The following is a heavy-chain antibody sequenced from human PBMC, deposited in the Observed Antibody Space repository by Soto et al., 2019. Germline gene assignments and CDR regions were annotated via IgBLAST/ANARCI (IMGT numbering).Heavy chain of an antibody. CDR2: ISYIGST. J-gene: IGHJ4*02. Sequence: SETLSLTCAVSGVSISSDAYYWSWIRQHPGKGLEWIGYISYIGSTYYNPSLKSRVTMSVDTSKNQFSLKLTSVTAADTAVYYWARYSFRDTWSKFDYCGQGTLLTFSS. CDR1: GVSISSDAYY. D-gene: IGHD1-26*01. V-gene: IGHV4-31*11. CDR3: ARYSFRDTWSKFDY.